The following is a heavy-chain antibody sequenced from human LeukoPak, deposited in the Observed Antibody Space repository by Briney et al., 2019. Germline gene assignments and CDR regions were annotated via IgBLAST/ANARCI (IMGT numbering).Heavy chain of an antibody. V-gene: IGHV3-23*01. D-gene: IGHD4-17*01. CDR2: ISGSGGST. CDR3: VSDYGDQYYFDY. Sequence: GGSLRLSCVASGFTFSSYAMSWVRQAPGKGLEWVSAISGSGGSTYYADSVKGRFTISRDNSKNTLYLQMNSLRAEDTAVYYCVSDYGDQYYFDYWGQGTLVTVSS. CDR1: GFTFSSYA. J-gene: IGHJ4*02.